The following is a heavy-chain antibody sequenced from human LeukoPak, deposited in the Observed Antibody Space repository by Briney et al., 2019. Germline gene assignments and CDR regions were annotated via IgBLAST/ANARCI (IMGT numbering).Heavy chain of an antibody. V-gene: IGHV3-48*02. CDR1: GFTFSRYS. CDR3: ARDFYGDFGFDY. CDR2: ISSGGSTT. J-gene: IGHJ4*02. Sequence: GGSLRLSCAASGFTFSRYSMNWVRQAPGKGLEWVSYISSGGSTTYYADSVKGRFIISRDNGKNPLHLQMSSLKDEDSAVYYCARDFYGDFGFDYWGQGTLVTVSS. D-gene: IGHD4-17*01.